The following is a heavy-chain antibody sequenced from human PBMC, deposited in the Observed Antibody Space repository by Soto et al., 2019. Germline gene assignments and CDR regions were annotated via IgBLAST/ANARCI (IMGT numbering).Heavy chain of an antibody. V-gene: IGHV3-30-3*01. CDR2: ISYDGSNK. J-gene: IGHJ3*02. CDR1: GFTFSSYA. Sequence: PGGSVRLSSAASGFTFSSYAMHWVRQAPGKGLEWVAVISYDGSNKYYADSVKGRSTISRDNAKNSLYLQMNSLRAEDTAVYYCARDFRYYAQIWGQGTMVTVSS. CDR3: ARDFRYYAQI. D-gene: IGHD3-10*01.